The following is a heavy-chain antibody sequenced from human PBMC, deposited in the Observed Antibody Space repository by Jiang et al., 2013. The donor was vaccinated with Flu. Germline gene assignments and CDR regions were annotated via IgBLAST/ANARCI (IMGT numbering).Heavy chain of an antibody. Sequence: PGLVKPSETLSLTCTVSGGSISNNSYSWGWIRQPPGKGLEWIGNIYYSGSTYYNPSLKSRVTISVDTSKNQFSLKLSSVTAADTAVYYCARLVRTTTMTGKYYFDYWGQGTLVTVSS. CDR3: ARLVRTTTMTGKYYFDY. J-gene: IGHJ4*02. D-gene: IGHD4-17*01. V-gene: IGHV4-39*01. CDR1: GGSISNNSYS. CDR2: IYYSGST.